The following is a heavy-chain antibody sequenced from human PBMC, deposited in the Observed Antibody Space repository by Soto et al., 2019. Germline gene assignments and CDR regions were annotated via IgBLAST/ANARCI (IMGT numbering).Heavy chain of an antibody. Sequence: PGGSLRLSWSVSGFSFSNYAMHWVRQAPGKGLQYVSGITSDGDRTWHADSVKDRFTISRDNSENTLYPQMSGLRVEDTAIYYCVKGNQLLRYYFEFWGPGTLVTVSS. CDR2: ITSDGDRT. V-gene: IGHV3-64D*06. D-gene: IGHD2-15*01. CDR1: GFSFSNYA. J-gene: IGHJ4*01. CDR3: VKGNQLLRYYFEF.